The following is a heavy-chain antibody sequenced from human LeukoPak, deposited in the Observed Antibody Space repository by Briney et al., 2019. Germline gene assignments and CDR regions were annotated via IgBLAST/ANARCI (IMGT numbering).Heavy chain of an antibody. V-gene: IGHV4-34*01. CDR1: GGSFSGYY. CDR2: INHSGST. J-gene: IGHJ3*02. D-gene: IGHD3-10*01. Sequence: SETLSLTCAVYGGSFSGYYWSWIRQPPGKGLEWIGEINHSGSTNYNPSLKSRVTISVDTSKNQFSLKLSSVTAADTAVYYCATDPITMVRGVLWKGDAFDIWGQGTMVTVSS. CDR3: ATDPITMVRGVLWKGDAFDI.